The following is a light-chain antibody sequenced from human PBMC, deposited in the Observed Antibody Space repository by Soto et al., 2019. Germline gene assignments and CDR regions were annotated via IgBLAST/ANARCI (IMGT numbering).Light chain of an antibody. CDR2: RNN. CDR3: TVWDDSLRGRL. V-gene: IGLV1-47*01. CDR1: SSNIGSNY. Sequence: QSVLTQPPSASGTPGQRVTISCSGSSSNIGSNYVYWYQQLPGTAHQLLIYRNNQRPSGVPARFSGSQSGTSASLAVSALRSEDKAYYYATVWDDSLRGRLFCGGTKLTVL. J-gene: IGLJ2*01.